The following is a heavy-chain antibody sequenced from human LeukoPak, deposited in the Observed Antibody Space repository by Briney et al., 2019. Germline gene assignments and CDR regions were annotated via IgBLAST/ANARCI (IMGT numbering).Heavy chain of an antibody. Sequence: GGSLRLSCAASGFTFSSYAMSWVRQAPGKGLEWVSAISGSGGSTYYADSVKGRFTISRDNSKNTLYLQMNSLRAEDTAVYYCAKGGFDNGGPSYYFDYWGQGTLVTVSS. CDR2: ISGSGGST. CDR1: GFTFSSYA. CDR3: AKGGFDNGGPSYYFDY. D-gene: IGHD3-16*01. V-gene: IGHV3-23*01. J-gene: IGHJ4*02.